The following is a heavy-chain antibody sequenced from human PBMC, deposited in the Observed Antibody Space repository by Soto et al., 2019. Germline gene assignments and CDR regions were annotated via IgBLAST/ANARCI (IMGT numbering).Heavy chain of an antibody. CDR2: IYHSGST. J-gene: IGHJ5*02. CDR3: ARDYGSGSYYNVLDWFDP. V-gene: IGHV4-4*02. Sequence: QVQLQESGPGLVKPSGTLSLTCAVSGGSISSSNWWSWVRQPPGKGLEWIGEIYHSGSTNYNPSLKSRVTISVDKSKNQFSLKLISVTAADTDVYYCARDYGSGSYYNVLDWFDPWGQGTLVTVSS. D-gene: IGHD3-10*01. CDR1: GGSISSSNW.